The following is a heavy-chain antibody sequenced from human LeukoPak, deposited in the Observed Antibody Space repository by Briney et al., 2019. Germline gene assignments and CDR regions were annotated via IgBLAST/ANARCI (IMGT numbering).Heavy chain of an antibody. V-gene: IGHV4-34*01. CDR2: INHSGST. Sequence: SETLSLTCAVYGGSFSGYYWSWIRQPPGKGLEWIGEINHSGSTNYNPSLKSRVTISVDTSKNQFSLKLSSVTAADTAVYYCAAAAGARYFDYWGQGTLVTVSS. D-gene: IGHD6-13*01. CDR3: AAAAGARYFDY. J-gene: IGHJ4*02. CDR1: GGSFSGYY.